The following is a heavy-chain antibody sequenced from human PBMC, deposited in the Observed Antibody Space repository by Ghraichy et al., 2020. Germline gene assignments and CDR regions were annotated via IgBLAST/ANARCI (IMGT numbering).Heavy chain of an antibody. CDR3: AKSKTYYYDSSGYYYFDY. Sequence: GVSLRLSCAASGFTFSRYWMSWVRQAPGKGLEWVSAISGSGGSTYYADSVKGRFTISRDNSKNTLYLQMNSLRAEDTAVYYCAKSKTYYYDSSGYYYFDYWGQGTLVTVSS. CDR2: ISGSGGST. J-gene: IGHJ4*02. CDR1: GFTFSRYW. V-gene: IGHV3-23*01. D-gene: IGHD3-22*01.